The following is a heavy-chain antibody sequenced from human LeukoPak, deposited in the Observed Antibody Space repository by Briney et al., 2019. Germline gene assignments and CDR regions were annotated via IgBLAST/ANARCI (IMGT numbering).Heavy chain of an antibody. CDR3: ARDRYDYVWGSYYFDY. CDR2: IKQDGSEK. Sequence: PGGSLRLSCAASGFTFSSYWMSWVRQAPGKGLEWVANIKQDGSEKYYVDSVKGRFTISRDNAKNSLYLQMNSLRAEDTAVYYCARDRYDYVWGSYYFDYWGQGTLVTVSS. J-gene: IGHJ4*02. CDR1: GFTFSSYW. V-gene: IGHV3-7*01. D-gene: IGHD3-16*01.